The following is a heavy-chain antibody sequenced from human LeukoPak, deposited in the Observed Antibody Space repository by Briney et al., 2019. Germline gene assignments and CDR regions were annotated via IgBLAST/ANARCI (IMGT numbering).Heavy chain of an antibody. CDR1: GFTFSSYT. V-gene: IGHV3-21*01. J-gene: IGHJ5*01. CDR3: VRGWFDF. CDR2: ISSGSGYI. Sequence: PGGSLRVSCATSGFTFSSYTMSWVRQALGKGLEWVSSISSGSGYIKYAGSVKGRFTISRDNAENSVFLQMSSLRVDDTALYYCVRGWFDFWGQGTPVTVSS.